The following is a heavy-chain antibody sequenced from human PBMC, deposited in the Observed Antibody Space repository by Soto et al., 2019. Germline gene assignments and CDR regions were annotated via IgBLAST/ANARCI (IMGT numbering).Heavy chain of an antibody. J-gene: IGHJ4*02. D-gene: IGHD1-26*01. V-gene: IGHV4-39*01. Sequence: SETLSLTCTVSGGSISSSSYYWGWIRQPPGKGLEWIGSIYYSGSTYYNPSLKSRVTISVDTSKNQFSLKLSSVTAADTAVYYCARPRSGSYLLDYWGQGTLVTVS. CDR1: GGSISSSSYY. CDR2: IYYSGST. CDR3: ARPRSGSYLLDY.